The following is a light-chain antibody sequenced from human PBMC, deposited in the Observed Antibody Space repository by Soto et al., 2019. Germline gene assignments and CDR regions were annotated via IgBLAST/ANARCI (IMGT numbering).Light chain of an antibody. J-gene: IGKJ4*02. CDR2: AAS. V-gene: IGKV1-9*01. CDR3: QQLNSYPLT. Sequence: DIQLTQSPSSLSASVGDRVTITCRASQAISHYLAWYQQRPGTAPNLLISAASTLQSGVPSRFSGSGSGTEFTLTISSLQPDDFATYYCQQLNSYPLTFGGGTKVEIK. CDR1: QAISHY.